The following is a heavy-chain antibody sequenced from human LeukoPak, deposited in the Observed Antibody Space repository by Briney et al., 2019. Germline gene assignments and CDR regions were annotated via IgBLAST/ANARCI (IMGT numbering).Heavy chain of an antibody. J-gene: IGHJ3*02. CDR2: GSDIGGT. V-gene: IGHV4-34*01. D-gene: IGHD2-15*01. CDR1: GGSLNGHY. CDR3: ARALPLSVGGGFDI. Sequence: SETLSLTCAVYGGSLNGHYWSWIRQSPGKGLEWIGEGSDIGGTKFNPSLKSRVSISADTSKNQFSLKLSSVTAADTAVYYCARALPLSVGGGFDIWGQGTMVTVSS.